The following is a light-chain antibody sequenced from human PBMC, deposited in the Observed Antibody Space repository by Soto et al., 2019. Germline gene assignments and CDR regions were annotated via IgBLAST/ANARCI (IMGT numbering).Light chain of an antibody. CDR3: ATCDDSLGGPV. V-gene: IGLV1-47*01. J-gene: IGLJ2*01. Sequence: QSVLTQTPSVSGTPGQRVNISCSGSSSNIGRNYVYWYHQFPGTAPKLLIYRANERPSGVPDRFSGSKSGTSASLAISGLRSGDEADYHCATCDDSLGGPVFGGGTKLTVL. CDR1: SSNIGRNY. CDR2: RAN.